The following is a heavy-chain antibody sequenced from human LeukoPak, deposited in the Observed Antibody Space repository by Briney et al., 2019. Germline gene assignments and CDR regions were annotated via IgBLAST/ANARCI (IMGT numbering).Heavy chain of an antibody. CDR1: GFTFSSYA. J-gene: IGHJ3*02. V-gene: IGHV3-23*01. D-gene: IGHD6-13*01. Sequence: GGSLRLSCVASGFTFSSYAMSWVRQAPRKGLEWVSAISGSGGRTFYADSVKGRFTISRDNSKNTLYLQMNSLRAEDTAVYYCAKDQGWAAATAFDIWGQGTMVTVSS. CDR3: AKDQGWAAATAFDI. CDR2: ISGSGGRT.